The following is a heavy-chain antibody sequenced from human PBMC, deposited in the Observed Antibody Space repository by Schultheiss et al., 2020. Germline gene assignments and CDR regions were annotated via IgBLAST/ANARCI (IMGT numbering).Heavy chain of an antibody. D-gene: IGHD2-8*01. CDR2: ISGGSSTI. J-gene: IGHJ6*02. CDR3: ARASEYCTNGVCYTRYGMDV. Sequence: GGSLRLSCAASGFSFNSYGMNWVRQAPGKGLEWVSYISGGSSTIYYPDSVKGRFSISRDNAKNSLYLQMNSLRAEDTAVYYCARASEYCTNGVCYTRYGMDVWGQGTTVTVSS. V-gene: IGHV3-48*01. CDR1: GFSFNSYG.